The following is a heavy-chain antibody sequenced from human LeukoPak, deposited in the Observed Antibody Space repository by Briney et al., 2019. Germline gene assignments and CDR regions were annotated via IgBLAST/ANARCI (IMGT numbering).Heavy chain of an antibody. J-gene: IGHJ6*02. Sequence: GGSLRLSCAASGFTFDRYSMNWVRQAPGKGVEGGSSITGSGNYKYYADSVKGRFAISRDNAKNSLYLQMNSLRAEDTALYHCARFDYYDSGGMDVWGQGTTVTVSS. CDR1: GFTFDRYS. V-gene: IGHV3-21*04. CDR2: ITGSGNYK. CDR3: ARFDYYDSGGMDV. D-gene: IGHD3-22*01.